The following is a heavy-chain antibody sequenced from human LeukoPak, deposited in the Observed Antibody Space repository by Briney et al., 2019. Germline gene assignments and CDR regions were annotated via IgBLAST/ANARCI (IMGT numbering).Heavy chain of an antibody. CDR3: AREGYCSSTSCYLPYYYYYMDV. V-gene: IGHV1-18*01. Sequence: ASVKVSCKASGYTFTSYGISWVRQAPGQGLEWMGWISAYNSNTNYAQKLQGRVTMTTDTSTSTAYMELRSLRSDDTAVYYCAREGYCSSTSCYLPYYYYYMDVWGKGTTVTVSS. D-gene: IGHD2-2*01. J-gene: IGHJ6*03. CDR1: GYTFTSYG. CDR2: ISAYNSNT.